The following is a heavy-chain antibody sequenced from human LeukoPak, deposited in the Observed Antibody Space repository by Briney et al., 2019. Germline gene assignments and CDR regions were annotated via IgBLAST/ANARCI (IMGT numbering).Heavy chain of an antibody. V-gene: IGHV3-7*01. D-gene: IGHD5-18*01. Sequence: PGGSLRLSCAASGFTFSSYWMSWVRQAPGKGLEWVANIKKDGSERFYVDSVRGRFTISRDNAKNSLYLQMNSLRAEDTAVYYCARHLSGITGYTYGRGIDYWGQGTPVTVSS. CDR2: IKKDGSER. J-gene: IGHJ4*02. CDR3: ARHLSGITGYTYGRGIDY. CDR1: GFTFSSYW.